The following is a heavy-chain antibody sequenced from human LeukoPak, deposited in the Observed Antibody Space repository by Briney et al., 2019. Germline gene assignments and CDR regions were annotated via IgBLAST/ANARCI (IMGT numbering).Heavy chain of an antibody. J-gene: IGHJ4*02. Sequence: GESLKISCKGSGYSFTSYWIGWVRQMPGKGLEWMGIIYPGDSDTRYSPSLQGQVTISADKSISTAYLQWSSLKASDTAMYYCARLDGAVAGTSGNDYWGQGTLVTVSS. CDR3: ARLDGAVAGTSGNDY. V-gene: IGHV5-51*01. CDR2: IYPGDSDT. D-gene: IGHD6-19*01. CDR1: GYSFTSYW.